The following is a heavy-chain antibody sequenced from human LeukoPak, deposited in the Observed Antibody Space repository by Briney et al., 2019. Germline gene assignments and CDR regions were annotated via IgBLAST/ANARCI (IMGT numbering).Heavy chain of an antibody. CDR1: GYTFTGYY. CDR3: ASIAVAGENADY. Sequence: ASVKVSCKASGYTFTGYYMHWVRQAPGQGLEWMGWINPNSGGTNYAQKFQGRVTMTRDTSISTAYMDLSRLRSDDTAVYYCASIAVAGENADYWGQGTLVTVSS. V-gene: IGHV1-2*02. J-gene: IGHJ4*02. D-gene: IGHD6-19*01. CDR2: INPNSGGT.